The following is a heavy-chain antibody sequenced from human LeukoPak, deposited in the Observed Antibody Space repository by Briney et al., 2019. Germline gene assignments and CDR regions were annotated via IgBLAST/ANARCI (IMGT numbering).Heavy chain of an antibody. D-gene: IGHD2-15*01. CDR2: IKQDGSQK. Sequence: PGGSLRLSCAASGFTFSSYWMSWVRQAPGKGLEWVANIKQDGSQKYYVDSVKGRFTISRDNSKNTLYLQMNSLRAEDTAVYYCARVRAGYCSGGSCPYFDYWGPGTLVTVSS. J-gene: IGHJ4*02. CDR1: GFTFSSYW. CDR3: ARVRAGYCSGGSCPYFDY. V-gene: IGHV3-7*01.